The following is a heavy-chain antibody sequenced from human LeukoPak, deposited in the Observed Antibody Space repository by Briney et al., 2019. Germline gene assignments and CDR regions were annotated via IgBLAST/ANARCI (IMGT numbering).Heavy chain of an antibody. Sequence: PGGSLRLSCAASGFIFSSYAMSWVRQAPGKGLEWVSAISGSGGSTHYADSVKGRFTISRDNSKNTLYLQMNSLRAKDTAVYYCAKVQIDYGDYFDYWGQGTLVTVSS. V-gene: IGHV3-23*01. CDR3: AKVQIDYGDYFDY. D-gene: IGHD4-17*01. CDR1: GFIFSSYA. CDR2: ISGSGGST. J-gene: IGHJ4*02.